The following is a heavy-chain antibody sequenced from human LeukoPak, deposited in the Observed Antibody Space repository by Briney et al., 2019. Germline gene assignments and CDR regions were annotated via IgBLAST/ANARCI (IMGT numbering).Heavy chain of an antibody. V-gene: IGHV3-23*01. J-gene: IGHJ1*01. CDR2: IGVIATTT. D-gene: IGHD3-10*01. Sequence: GGSLRLSCAASGFTVSGYAMTWVRQVPGKGLEWVSVIGVIATTTYYADSVTGRFTISRDNSKNTVYLQLNSLRADDTAIYFCARGGYYGSGSPLWGWGQGTLVTVS. CDR1: GFTVSGYA. CDR3: ARGGYYGSGSPLWG.